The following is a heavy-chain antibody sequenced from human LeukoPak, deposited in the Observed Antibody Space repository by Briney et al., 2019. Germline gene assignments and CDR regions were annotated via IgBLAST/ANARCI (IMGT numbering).Heavy chain of an antibody. CDR2: SRNKANGYTT. CDR1: GFTFSDHY. D-gene: IGHD3-16*01. Sequence: PGGSLRLSCAASGFTFSDHYMDWVRQAPGKGLEWVGRSRNKANGYTTEYAASVKGRFTISRDESTNSLYLQMNSLRTEDTAVYYCTRAWGKTFDYWGQGTLVTVSS. J-gene: IGHJ4*02. V-gene: IGHV3-72*01. CDR3: TRAWGKTFDY.